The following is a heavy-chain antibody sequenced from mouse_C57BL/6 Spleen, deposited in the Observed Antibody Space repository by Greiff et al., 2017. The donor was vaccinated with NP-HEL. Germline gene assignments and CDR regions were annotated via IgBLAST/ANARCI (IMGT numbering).Heavy chain of an antibody. J-gene: IGHJ1*03. Sequence: QVQLQQSGAELMKPGASVKLSCKATGYTFTGYWIEWVKQRPGHGLEWIGEILPGSGSTNYNEKFKGKATFTADTSSNTAYMQLSSLTTEDSASYYCARGVYSNYGYFDVWGTGTTVTVSS. CDR2: ILPGSGST. CDR3: ARGVYSNYGYFDV. CDR1: GYTFTGYW. D-gene: IGHD2-5*01. V-gene: IGHV1-9*01.